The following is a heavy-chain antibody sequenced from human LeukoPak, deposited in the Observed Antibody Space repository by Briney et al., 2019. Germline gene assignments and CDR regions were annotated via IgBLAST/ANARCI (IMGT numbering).Heavy chain of an antibody. CDR3: ARGGGVNYYGSGLFDY. Sequence: GASVKVSCKASGYTFTSYGISWVRQAPGHGPDWMGWISAYNGNTNYAQKLQGRVTMTTDTSTSTAYMEVRSLRSDDTAVYYCARGGGVNYYGSGLFDYWGQGTLVTVSS. CDR2: ISAYNGNT. J-gene: IGHJ4*02. CDR1: GYTFTSYG. V-gene: IGHV1-18*01. D-gene: IGHD3-10*01.